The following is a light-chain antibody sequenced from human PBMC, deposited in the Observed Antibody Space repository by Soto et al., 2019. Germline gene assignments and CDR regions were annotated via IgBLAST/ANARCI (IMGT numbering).Light chain of an antibody. J-gene: IGLJ2*01. Sequence: QSVLTQPASVSGSPGQSITISCTGTSSDVGGYNYVSWYQQHPGKAPKLMIYDVSNRPSGVSDRFSGSKSGNTASLTISGLQAEDEADYYCCSYAGDSLLLGGGTKLTVL. CDR1: SSDVGGYNY. CDR3: CSYAGDSLL. V-gene: IGLV2-14*01. CDR2: DVS.